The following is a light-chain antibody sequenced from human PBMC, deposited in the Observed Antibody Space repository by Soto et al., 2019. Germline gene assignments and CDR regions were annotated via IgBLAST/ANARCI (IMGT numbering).Light chain of an antibody. Sequence: DIQMTQSPSTLSASVGDSVTITCRASQSLSNCLAWYQQKPGKAPKLLIYDASSLQSGVPPRFSGSGSGTAVTFTSSSLQPEDFATYYCQQYNTYPHTFGNGTKLETK. CDR1: QSLSNC. CDR3: QQYNTYPHT. CDR2: DAS. V-gene: IGKV1-5*01. J-gene: IGKJ2*01.